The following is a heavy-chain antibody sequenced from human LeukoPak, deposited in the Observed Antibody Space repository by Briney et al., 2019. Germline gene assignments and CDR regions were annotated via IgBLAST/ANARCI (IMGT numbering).Heavy chain of an antibody. CDR1: GYTFTAHY. Sequence: ASVRVSCKASGYTFTAHYMHWVRQAPGQGLEWMGWINPNTGGTNYAQKFQGRVTMTRDASISTAYMELSRLRSDDTAVYYCAGDSVSGDWYLDLWGRGTLVTVSS. CDR3: AGDSVSGDWYLDL. CDR2: INPNTGGT. V-gene: IGHV1-2*02. J-gene: IGHJ2*01. D-gene: IGHD5-12*01.